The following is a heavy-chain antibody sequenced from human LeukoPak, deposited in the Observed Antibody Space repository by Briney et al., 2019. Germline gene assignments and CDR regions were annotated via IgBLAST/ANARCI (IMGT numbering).Heavy chain of an antibody. Sequence: SETLSLTCAVYGGSFSGYYWSWIRQPPGKGLEWIGEIKHSGSTNYNPSLKSRVTISVDTSKNQFSLKLSSVTAADTAVYYCARGPPITIFGVVIRSWFDPWGQGTLVTVSS. CDR2: IKHSGST. J-gene: IGHJ5*02. CDR1: GGSFSGYY. V-gene: IGHV4-34*01. CDR3: ARGPPITIFGVVIRSWFDP. D-gene: IGHD3-3*01.